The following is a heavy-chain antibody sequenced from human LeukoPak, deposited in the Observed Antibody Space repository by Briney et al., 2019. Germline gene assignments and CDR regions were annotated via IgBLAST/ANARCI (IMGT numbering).Heavy chain of an antibody. D-gene: IGHD3-9*01. Sequence: GGSLRLSCAASGFTFSSYGMHWVRQAPGKGLEWVAVIWYDGSNKYYADSVKGRFTISRDNSKNTLYLQMNSLRAEDTAVYYCARDQVGDILTGTYYFDYWGQETLVTVSS. V-gene: IGHV3-33*01. CDR3: ARDQVGDILTGTYYFDY. CDR1: GFTFSSYG. J-gene: IGHJ4*02. CDR2: IWYDGSNK.